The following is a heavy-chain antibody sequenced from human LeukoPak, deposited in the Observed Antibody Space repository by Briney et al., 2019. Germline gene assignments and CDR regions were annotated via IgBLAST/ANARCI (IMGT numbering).Heavy chain of an antibody. J-gene: IGHJ5*02. CDR1: GDSISSDSYS. CDR3: ARPLASGWYSWFDP. Sequence: PSETLSLTCTVSGDSISSDSYSWGWIRQPPGEGLEWIGSIHYSGSTYYNPSLNSRVTISVDTPKNQFSLKLSSVTAADTAVYYCARPLASGWYSWFDPWGQGTLVTVSS. D-gene: IGHD6-19*01. V-gene: IGHV4-39*01. CDR2: IHYSGST.